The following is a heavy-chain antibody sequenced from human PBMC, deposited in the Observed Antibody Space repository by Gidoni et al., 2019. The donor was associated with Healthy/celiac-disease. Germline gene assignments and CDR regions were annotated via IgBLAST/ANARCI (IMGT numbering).Heavy chain of an antibody. V-gene: IGHV4-38-2*01. Sequence: QVQLQESGPGLVKPSETLSLTCAVSGYSISSGYYWGWIRQPPGKGLEWIGSIYHSGSTYYTPSLKSRVTISVDTSKNQFSLKLSSVTAADTAVYYCASEVGATGAFDYWGQGTLVTVSS. CDR2: IYHSGST. J-gene: IGHJ4*02. CDR3: ASEVGATGAFDY. D-gene: IGHD1-26*01. CDR1: GYSISSGYY.